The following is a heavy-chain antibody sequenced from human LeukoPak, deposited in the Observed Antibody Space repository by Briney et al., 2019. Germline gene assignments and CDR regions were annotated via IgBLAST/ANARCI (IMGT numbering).Heavy chain of an antibody. J-gene: IGHJ4*02. CDR1: GYTFTGYH. CDR3: ARGDDSGYYDYFDY. D-gene: IGHD3-22*01. V-gene: IGHV1-2*06. CDR2: INPNSGDT. Sequence: ASVKVSCKASGYTFTGYHMHWVRQAPGQGLEWVGRINPNSGDTNYAQKFQGRVAMTRDTSIATAFMDLTRLRSDDTAVYYCARGDDSGYYDYFDYWGQGALVTVSS.